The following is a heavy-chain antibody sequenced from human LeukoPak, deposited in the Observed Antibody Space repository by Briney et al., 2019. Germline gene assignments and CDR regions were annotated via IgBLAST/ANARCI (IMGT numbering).Heavy chain of an antibody. CDR2: IYSGAAT. V-gene: IGHV3-53*01. CDR1: GFTVSSNY. Sequence: GGSLRLSCAASGFTVSSNYMTWVRQAPGKGLEWVSFIYSGAATDYADSVKGRFTISTDNSKNTMYLQMNSLRADDTAMYYCARGFCSGGTCFDFWGQGTLVTVSS. D-gene: IGHD2-15*01. CDR3: ARGFCSGGTCFDF. J-gene: IGHJ4*02.